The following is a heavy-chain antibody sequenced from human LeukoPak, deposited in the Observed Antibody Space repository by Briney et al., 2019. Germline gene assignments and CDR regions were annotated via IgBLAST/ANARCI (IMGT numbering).Heavy chain of an antibody. V-gene: IGHV3-23*01. D-gene: IGHD3-16*01. CDR2: ISGSGGST. Sequence: GGSLRLSCAASGFTFSSYAMSWVRQAPGKGLEWVSAISGSGGSTYYADSVKGRFTISRDNSKNTLYLQMNSLRAEDTAVYYCAKSATYGHDYYYYMDVWGKGTTVTVSS. CDR1: GFTFSSYA. J-gene: IGHJ6*03. CDR3: AKSATYGHDYYYYMDV.